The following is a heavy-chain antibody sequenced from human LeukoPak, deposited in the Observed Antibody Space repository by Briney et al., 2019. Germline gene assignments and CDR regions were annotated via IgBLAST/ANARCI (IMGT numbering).Heavy chain of an antibody. CDR2: IYAGGST. Sequence: GGSLRLSCAASGFTVSSNYMSWVRQAPGKGLEWVSVIYAGGSTFYADSVKGRFIISRDNSNNTLYLQMNSLRAEDTAVYYCAKSGTFKDGGQGTLVTVSS. D-gene: IGHD1-26*01. V-gene: IGHV3-66*01. CDR1: GFTVSSNY. J-gene: IGHJ4*02. CDR3: AKSGTFKD.